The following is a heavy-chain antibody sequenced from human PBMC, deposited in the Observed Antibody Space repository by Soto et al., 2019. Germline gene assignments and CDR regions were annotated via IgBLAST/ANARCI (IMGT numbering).Heavy chain of an antibody. J-gene: IGHJ6*03. CDR2: IYSGGST. CDR1: GFTVSSNY. D-gene: IGHD3-3*01. V-gene: IGHV3-53*04. CDR3: ARGMEDYDFWSGYHPMGGYYYYYYMDV. Sequence: GGSLRLSCAASGFTVSSNYMSWVRQAPGKGLEWVSVIYSGGSTYYADSLKGRFTTSRHNSKNTLYLQMNSRRAEDTAVYYCARGMEDYDFWSGYHPMGGYYYYYYMDVWGKGTTVTVSS.